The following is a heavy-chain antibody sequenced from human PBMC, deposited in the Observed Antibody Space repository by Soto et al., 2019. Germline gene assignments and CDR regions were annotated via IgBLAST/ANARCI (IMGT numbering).Heavy chain of an antibody. Sequence: SETLSLTCTVSGGSISSYYWSWIRQPPGKGLEWIGYIYYSGSTNDNPSLKSRVTISVDTSKNQFSLKLSSVTAADTAVYYCARGSGSYYKGAPDYWGQGTLVTVSS. D-gene: IGHD3-10*01. CDR2: IYYSGST. J-gene: IGHJ4*02. CDR3: ARGSGSYYKGAPDY. V-gene: IGHV4-59*01. CDR1: GGSISSYY.